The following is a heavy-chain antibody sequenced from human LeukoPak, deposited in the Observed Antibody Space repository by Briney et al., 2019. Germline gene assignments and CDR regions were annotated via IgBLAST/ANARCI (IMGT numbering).Heavy chain of an antibody. CDR3: ARHERLWLGPRHAFDI. J-gene: IGHJ3*02. CDR1: GGSFSGYY. D-gene: IGHD3-10*01. V-gene: IGHV4-34*01. Sequence: SETLSLTCAVYGGSFSGYYWSWIRQPPGKGLEWIGEINHSGSTNYNPSLKGRVTISVDTSKNQFSLKLSSVTAADTAVYYCARHERLWLGPRHAFDIWGQGTMVTVSS. CDR2: INHSGST.